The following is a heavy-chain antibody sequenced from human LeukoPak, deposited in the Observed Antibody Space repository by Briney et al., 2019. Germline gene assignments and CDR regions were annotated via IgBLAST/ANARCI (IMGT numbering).Heavy chain of an antibody. Sequence: PGESLRLSCAASGFTFDDYAMHWVRQAPGKGLEWVSGISWNSGSIGYADSVKGRFTISRDNAKNSLYLQMNSLRAEDTALYYCAKASSSSESESGDGFDYWGQGTLVTVSS. J-gene: IGHJ4*02. CDR2: ISWNSGSI. D-gene: IGHD6-6*01. CDR1: GFTFDDYA. V-gene: IGHV3-9*01. CDR3: AKASSSSESESGDGFDY.